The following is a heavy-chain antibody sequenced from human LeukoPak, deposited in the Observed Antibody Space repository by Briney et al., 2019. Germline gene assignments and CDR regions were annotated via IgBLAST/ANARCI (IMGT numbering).Heavy chain of an antibody. Sequence: PGGSLRLSCAASGFSVSRVSMSWVRQAPGKGLEWVSFIYDDGSTYYVDSVKGRFTVSRDSSKNTLYLQMTSLTTEDTAVYYCARDGYYYDSSGYVVDYWGQGTLVTVSS. V-gene: IGHV3-66*01. CDR3: ARDGYYYDSSGYVVDY. D-gene: IGHD3-22*01. J-gene: IGHJ4*02. CDR2: IYDDGST. CDR1: GFSVSRVS.